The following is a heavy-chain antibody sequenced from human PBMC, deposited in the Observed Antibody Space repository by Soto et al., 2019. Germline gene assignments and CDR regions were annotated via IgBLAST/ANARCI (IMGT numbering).Heavy chain of an antibody. Sequence: ASVKVSCKASGGTFSSYAISWVRQAPGQGLEWMGGIIPIFGTANYAQKFQGRVMITADESTSTAYMELSSLRSEDTAVYYCAGGPAGGIAVAGLYFDYWGQGTLVTVSS. D-gene: IGHD6-19*01. CDR3: AGGPAGGIAVAGLYFDY. V-gene: IGHV1-69*13. J-gene: IGHJ4*02. CDR1: GGTFSSYA. CDR2: IIPIFGTA.